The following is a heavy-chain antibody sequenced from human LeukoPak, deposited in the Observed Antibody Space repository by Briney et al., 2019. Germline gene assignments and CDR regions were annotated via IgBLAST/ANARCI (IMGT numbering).Heavy chain of an antibody. Sequence: PGGSLRLSCAASGFTVSSNYMSWVRQAPGKGLEWVSVIYSGGSTYYADSVKGRFTISRDNVRNTLYLQMDSLRAEDTAVYYCATSLGPLTEYWGQGTLVTVSS. CDR2: IYSGGST. CDR3: ATSLGPLTEY. J-gene: IGHJ4*02. V-gene: IGHV3-53*01. CDR1: GFTVSSNY. D-gene: IGHD7-27*01.